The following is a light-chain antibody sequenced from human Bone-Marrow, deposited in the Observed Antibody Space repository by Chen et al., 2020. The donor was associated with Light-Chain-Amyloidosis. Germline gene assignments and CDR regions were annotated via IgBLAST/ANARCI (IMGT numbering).Light chain of an antibody. J-gene: IGLJ2*01. CDR2: RDT. V-gene: IGLV3-25*03. Sequence: SYELTQPPSGAVSPGQTARITCSGDDLPTKYAYWYQQKPGQAPVLVIHRDTERPSGISERFSGSSSGTTATLTIIGVQAEDEADYHCQSADSSGTYEVIFGGGTKLTVL. CDR3: QSADSSGTYEVI. CDR1: DLPTKY.